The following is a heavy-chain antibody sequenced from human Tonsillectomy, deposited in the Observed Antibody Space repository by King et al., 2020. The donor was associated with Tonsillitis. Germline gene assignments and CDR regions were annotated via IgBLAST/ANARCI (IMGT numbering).Heavy chain of an antibody. CDR3: AKAGGPHWLAHFDY. Sequence: VQLVESGGGLVQPGGSLRLSCAASGFSFSSYAMSWVRQALGKGLECVSVIYSGGSSTYYADSVKGRFTISRDNSKNTLYLQMNSLRAEDPAVYYCAKAGGPHWLAHFDYGGQGTLVAVSS. CDR1: GFSFSSYA. V-gene: IGHV3-23*03. CDR2: IYSGGSST. J-gene: IGHJ4*02. D-gene: IGHD6-19*01.